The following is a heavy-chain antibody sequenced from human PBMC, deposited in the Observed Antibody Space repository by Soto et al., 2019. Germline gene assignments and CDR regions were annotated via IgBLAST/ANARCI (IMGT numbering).Heavy chain of an antibody. CDR2: IYYSGST. CDR1: GGSISSYY. Sequence: SETLSLTCTVSGGSISSYYWSWIRQPPWKGLEWIGYIYYSGSTNYNPSLKSRVTISVDTSKNQFSLKLSSVTAADTAVYYCARVVVVPAASYYYYYYMDVWGKGTTVTVSS. V-gene: IGHV4-59*01. J-gene: IGHJ6*03. D-gene: IGHD2-2*01. CDR3: ARVVVVPAASYYYYYYMDV.